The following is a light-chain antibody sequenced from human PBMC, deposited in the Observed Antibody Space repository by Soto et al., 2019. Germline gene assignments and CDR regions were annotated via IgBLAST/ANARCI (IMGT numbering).Light chain of an antibody. V-gene: IGKV2-24*01. J-gene: IGKJ4*01. Sequence: DIVLTQTPLSSPVTLGQPASISCRSCQSLVYSDGNTYLGWLQQRPGQPPRLLIYQVSNRFSGVPDRFSGSGAGTGFTLKTSCVEAEEVGLYSCVQFSHFPLTFGKGTNV. CDR1: QSLVYSDGNTY. CDR2: QVS. CDR3: VQFSHFPLT.